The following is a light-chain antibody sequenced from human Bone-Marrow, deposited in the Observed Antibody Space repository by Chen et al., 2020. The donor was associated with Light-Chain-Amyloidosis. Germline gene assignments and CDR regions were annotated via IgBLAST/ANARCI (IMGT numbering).Light chain of an antibody. Sequence: SYVLPHPSSVSVAPGQTATIACGGNNIGSTSVHWYQQTPGQAPLLVVYDDSDRPSGIPERLSGSNSGNTATLTISMVEAGDEADYYCQVWDRSSDRPVFGGGTKLTVL. J-gene: IGLJ3*02. CDR3: QVWDRSSDRPV. CDR2: DDS. V-gene: IGLV3-21*02. CDR1: NIGSTS.